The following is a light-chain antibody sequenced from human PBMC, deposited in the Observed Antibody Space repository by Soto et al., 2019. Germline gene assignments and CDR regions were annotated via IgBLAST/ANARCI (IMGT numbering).Light chain of an antibody. CDR3: QQYNNWPRT. Sequence: EIVMTHSPALLSMSPGERVTLSCRASQSVSSNLAWYQQKPGQAPRLLIYGTSTRATGIPASFSGSGSGTEFTLTISSLQSEDFAVYYCQQYNNWPRTFGQGTKVEIK. V-gene: IGKV3-15*01. J-gene: IGKJ1*01. CDR2: GTS. CDR1: QSVSSN.